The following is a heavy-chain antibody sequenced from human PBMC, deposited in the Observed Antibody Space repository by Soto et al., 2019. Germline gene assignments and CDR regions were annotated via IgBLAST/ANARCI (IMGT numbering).Heavy chain of an antibody. CDR1: GGSISSGGYY. CDR2: IYYSGST. Sequence: QVQLQESGPGLVKPSQTLSLTCTVSGGSISSGGYYWSWIRQHPGKGLEWIGYIYYSGSTYYNPSLKSRVTISVDTSKNQFSLKLSSVTAADTAVYYCARNPIHEYCSGGSCSQDAFDIWGQGTMVTVSS. J-gene: IGHJ3*02. V-gene: IGHV4-31*03. CDR3: ARNPIHEYCSGGSCSQDAFDI. D-gene: IGHD2-15*01.